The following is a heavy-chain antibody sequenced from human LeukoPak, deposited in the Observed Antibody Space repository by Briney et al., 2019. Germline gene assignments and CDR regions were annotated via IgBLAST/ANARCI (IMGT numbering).Heavy chain of an antibody. CDR3: ARDRYSSSFGPDAFDI. V-gene: IGHV1-18*01. Sequence: ASVKVSCKASGYTFTSYGISWVRQAPGQGLEWMGWISAYNGNTNYAQKLQGRVTMTTDTSTSTAYMELRSLRSDDTAVYYCARDRYSSSFGPDAFDIWGQGTMVTVSS. CDR2: ISAYNGNT. CDR1: GYTFTSYG. D-gene: IGHD6-13*01. J-gene: IGHJ3*02.